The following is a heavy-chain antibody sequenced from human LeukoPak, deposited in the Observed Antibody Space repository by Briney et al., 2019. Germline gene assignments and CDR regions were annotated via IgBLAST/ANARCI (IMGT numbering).Heavy chain of an antibody. J-gene: IGHJ4*02. CDR2: INPSTGGT. D-gene: IGHD3-22*01. Sequence: ASVKVSCKASGYTFTGYYMHWVRQAPGQGLEWMGWINPSTGGTYYARNFQGRVTMTRDTSITTVYMQLSSLRSDDTAVYFCTTGTFYYDSSGPHDYYFDYWGQGSLVTVSS. CDR1: GYTFTGYY. CDR3: TTGTFYYDSSGPHDYYFDY. V-gene: IGHV1-2*07.